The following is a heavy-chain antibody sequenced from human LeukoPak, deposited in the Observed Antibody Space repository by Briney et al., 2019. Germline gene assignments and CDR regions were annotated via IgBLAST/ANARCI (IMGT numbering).Heavy chain of an antibody. D-gene: IGHD5-12*01. CDR3: AKRGYSLGYDAFDI. V-gene: IGHV3-23*01. CDR1: GFTFSSYA. CDR2: ISGSGADT. J-gene: IGHJ3*02. Sequence: PGGSLRLSCAASGFTFSSYAMTWVRQAPGKGLEWVSAISGSGADTYYADSVKGRFTISRDNSKNTVYLQMNSLRAEDTAVHYCAKRGYSLGYDAFDIWGQGTMVIVS.